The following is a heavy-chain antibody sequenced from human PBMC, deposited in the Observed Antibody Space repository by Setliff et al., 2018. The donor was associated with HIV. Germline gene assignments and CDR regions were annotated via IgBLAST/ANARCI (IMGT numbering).Heavy chain of an antibody. CDR3: ARHSPSDY. CDR1: GGSISSSSHY. J-gene: IGHJ4*02. CDR2: IYYSGST. Sequence: SETLTLTCTVSGGSISSSSHYWGWIRQPPGKGLEWIGSIYYSGSTSYNPSLKSRVTISVDTSKNQFSLKLSSVTAADTAVYYCARHSPSDYWGQGTLVTVSS. V-gene: IGHV4-39*01.